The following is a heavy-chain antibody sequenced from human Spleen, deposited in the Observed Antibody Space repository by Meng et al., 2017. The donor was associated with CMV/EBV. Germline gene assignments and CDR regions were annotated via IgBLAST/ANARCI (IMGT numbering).Heavy chain of an antibody. Sequence: GGSLRLSCAASGFTVSNNYMSWVRQAPGKGLEWVSVIYSGGSTYYADSVKGRFTISRDNSKNTPYLQMNSLRAEDTAVYYFARGYTIGYSRTYDYWVQGTLVTVSS. D-gene: IGHD2-21*01. V-gene: IGHV3-53*01. CDR2: IYSGGST. CDR3: ARGYTIGYSRTYDY. J-gene: IGHJ4*02. CDR1: GFTVSNNY.